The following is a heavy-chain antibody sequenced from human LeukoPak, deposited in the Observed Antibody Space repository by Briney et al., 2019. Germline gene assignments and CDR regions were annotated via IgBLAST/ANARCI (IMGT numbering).Heavy chain of an antibody. CDR1: GGSIRSYY. D-gene: IGHD4-17*01. V-gene: IGHV4-59*01. CDR3: ARKRSDYGDSDYFDS. J-gene: IGHJ4*02. CDR2: IYHSGST. Sequence: SSETLSLTCSVSGGSIRSYYWSWIRQPPGKGLEWIGYIYHSGSTNYNPSLKSRVTISVDTSKNQFSLKLSSLTAADTAVYYCARKRSDYGDSDYFDSWGQGTLVSVSS.